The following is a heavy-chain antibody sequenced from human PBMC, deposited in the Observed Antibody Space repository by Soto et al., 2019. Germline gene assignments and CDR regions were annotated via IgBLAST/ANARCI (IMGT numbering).Heavy chain of an antibody. Sequence: SETLSLTCTVSGGSLSSYYWSWIRQPPGKGLEWIGYIYYSGSTNYNPSLKSRVTISVDTSKNQFSLKLSSVTAADTAVYYCARVRAVARYEAFDIWGQGTMVTISS. J-gene: IGHJ3*02. CDR3: ARVRAVARYEAFDI. V-gene: IGHV4-59*01. D-gene: IGHD6-19*01. CDR2: IYYSGST. CDR1: GGSLSSYY.